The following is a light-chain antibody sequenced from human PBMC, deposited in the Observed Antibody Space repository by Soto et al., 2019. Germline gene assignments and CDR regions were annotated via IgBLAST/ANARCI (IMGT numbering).Light chain of an antibody. V-gene: IGLV2-8*01. Sequence: QSALTQPPSASGSPGQSVTISCTGTSSDVGGYNYVSWYQQHPGKAPKLMIYGVSKRPSGVPDRFSGSKSANTASLTISGLQAEDEAEYYCCSYVDTSAFVRFGGGTKVTVL. CDR1: SSDVGGYNY. CDR2: GVS. CDR3: CSYVDTSAFVR. J-gene: IGLJ3*02.